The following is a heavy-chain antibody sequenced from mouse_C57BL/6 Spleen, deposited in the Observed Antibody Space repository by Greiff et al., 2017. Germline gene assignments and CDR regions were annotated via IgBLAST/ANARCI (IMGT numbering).Heavy chain of an antibody. Sequence: VQLQQPGAELVKPGASVKMSCKASGYTFTSYWITWVKQRPGQGLEWIGDIYPGSGSTNYNEKFKSKATVTVDTSSSTAYMQLSSLTSEDSAVYYCRYGSHWYFDVWGTGTTVTVSS. CDR1: GYTFTSYW. J-gene: IGHJ1*03. CDR2: IYPGSGST. CDR3: RYGSHWYFDV. V-gene: IGHV1-55*01. D-gene: IGHD1-1*01.